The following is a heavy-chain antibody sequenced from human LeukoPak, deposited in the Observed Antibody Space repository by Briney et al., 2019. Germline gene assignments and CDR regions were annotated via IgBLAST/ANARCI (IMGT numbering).Heavy chain of an antibody. CDR1: GFTFSSYA. Sequence: PGGSLRLSCAASGFTFSSYAMSWVRQAPGKGLEWVSAISGSGGSTYYADSVKGRFTISRDNSKNTLYLQMNNLRFEDTAIYYCAKVDLAYYHDSSSFRVFDLWGQGTLVTVSS. J-gene: IGHJ4*02. CDR3: AKVDLAYYHDSSSFRVFDL. CDR2: ISGSGGST. V-gene: IGHV3-23*01. D-gene: IGHD3-22*01.